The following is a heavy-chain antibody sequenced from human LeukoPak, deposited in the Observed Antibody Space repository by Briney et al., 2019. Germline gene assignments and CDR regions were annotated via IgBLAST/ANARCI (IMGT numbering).Heavy chain of an antibody. Sequence: GGSLRLSCAASGFTFSSYGMHWVRQAPGKGLEWVAAISHDGTNTHYAESVKGRFTISRDNSKNMLYLQMNSLRAEDTALYYCAETGTTDFWGQGTLVTVSS. D-gene: IGHD3-9*01. V-gene: IGHV3-30*03. CDR3: AETGTTDF. CDR2: ISHDGTNT. J-gene: IGHJ4*02. CDR1: GFTFSSYG.